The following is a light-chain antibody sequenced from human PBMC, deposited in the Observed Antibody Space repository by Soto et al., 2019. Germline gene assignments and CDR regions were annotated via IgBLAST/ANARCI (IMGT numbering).Light chain of an antibody. CDR1: SSDVGAYKY. Sequence: QSALTQPPSASGSPGQSVTISCTGTSSDVGAYKYVSWYQQYPGKAPKLMIYEVTKRPSGVPDRFSGSKSGNTASLTVSGLQAEDEADYFCTSYVGNDTWVFGRGTKLTVL. V-gene: IGLV2-8*01. CDR3: TSYVGNDTWV. CDR2: EVT. J-gene: IGLJ3*02.